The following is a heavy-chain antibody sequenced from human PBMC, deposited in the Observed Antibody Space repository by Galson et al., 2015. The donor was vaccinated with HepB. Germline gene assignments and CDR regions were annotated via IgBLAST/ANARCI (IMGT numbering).Heavy chain of an antibody. D-gene: IGHD6-13*01. CDR3: AIARRHSTPDPHRFDY. CDR1: GFTFDTYW. CDR2: MKADGSER. J-gene: IGHJ4*02. Sequence: SLRLACAASGFTFDTYWMTWIRQAPGKGLEWVANMKADGSERHYVDSVRGRFTISRDNAENSVSLQMNSLRAEDTAVYYCAIARRHSTPDPHRFDYWGQGSLVPVSS. V-gene: IGHV3-7*01.